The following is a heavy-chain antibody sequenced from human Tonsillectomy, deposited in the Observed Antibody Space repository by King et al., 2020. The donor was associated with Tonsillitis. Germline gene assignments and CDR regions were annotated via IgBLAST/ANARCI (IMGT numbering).Heavy chain of an antibody. CDR3: ARNGYYYDSSGYYLDAFDI. Sequence: VQLQESGPGLVKPSETLSLTCTVSGGSISSYYWSWIRQPPGKGLEWIGYIYYSGSTNYNPSLKSRVTISVDTSKNQFSLKLSSVTAADTAVYYCARNGYYYDSSGYYLDAFDIWAQGTMVTVSS. CDR1: GGSISSYY. CDR2: IYYSGST. D-gene: IGHD3-22*01. J-gene: IGHJ3*02. V-gene: IGHV4-59*01.